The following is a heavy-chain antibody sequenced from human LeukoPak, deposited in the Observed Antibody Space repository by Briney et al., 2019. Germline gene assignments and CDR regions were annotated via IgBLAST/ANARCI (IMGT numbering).Heavy chain of an antibody. CDR2: ISSSSSYI. V-gene: IGHV3-21*01. CDR3: AKPSGYSGYDYFRFDY. CDR1: GFTFSSYT. D-gene: IGHD5-12*01. Sequence: PGGSLRLSCAASGFTFSSYTMNWVRQAPGKGLEWVSSISSSSSYIYYADSVKGRFTISRDNSKNTLYLQMNSLRAEDTAVYYCAKPSGYSGYDYFRFDYWGQGTLVTVSS. J-gene: IGHJ4*02.